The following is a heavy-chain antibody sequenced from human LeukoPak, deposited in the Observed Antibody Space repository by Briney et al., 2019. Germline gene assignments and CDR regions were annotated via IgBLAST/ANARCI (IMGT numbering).Heavy chain of an antibody. J-gene: IGHJ4*02. V-gene: IGHV3-66*02. CDR3: ARDADYYGSGSYLFDY. Sequence: GGSLRLSCAASGFIVSSNYMSWVRQAPGKGLEWVSIIYSGGNTYYADSVKGRFTISRDNSKNTLYLQMNSLRAEDTAVYYCARDADYYGSGSYLFDYWGQGTLVTVST. CDR2: IYSGGNT. D-gene: IGHD3-10*01. CDR1: GFIVSSNY.